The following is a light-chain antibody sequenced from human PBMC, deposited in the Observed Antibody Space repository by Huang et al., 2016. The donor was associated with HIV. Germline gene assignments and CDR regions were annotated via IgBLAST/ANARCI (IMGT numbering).Light chain of an antibody. CDR1: QNINYF. V-gene: IGKV1-39*01. Sequence: DIQMTQFPSSLSASVGDRVHITCRASQNINYFLYWFQQKPGKAPNLLIYTASFLQSGVPSRFSGSGSGTDFTLTISSLQPEDFATYYCQQSYSTPPTFGQGSKLEIK. CDR3: QQSYSTPPT. J-gene: IGKJ2*01. CDR2: TAS.